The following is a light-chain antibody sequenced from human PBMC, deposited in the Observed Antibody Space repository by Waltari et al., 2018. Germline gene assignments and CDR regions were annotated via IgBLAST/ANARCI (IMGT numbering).Light chain of an antibody. CDR3: MQARQTPFT. V-gene: IGKV2-28*01. Sequence: EIVMTQSPLSLPVTPGEPASISCRSSQSLRHLNGYNYLDWYLQKPGQSPKRLIYWVSSRASGVPGRFSGSGSGTDFTLLISRVEADDVGVYYCMQARQTPFTFGQGTKLEI. J-gene: IGKJ2*01. CDR1: QSLRHLNGYNY. CDR2: WVS.